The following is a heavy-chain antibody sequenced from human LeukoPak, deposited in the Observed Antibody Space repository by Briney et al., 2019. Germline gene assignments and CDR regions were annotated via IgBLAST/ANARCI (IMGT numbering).Heavy chain of an antibody. Sequence: ASVKVSCKASGYTFTSYYMHWVRQAPGQGLEWMGIINPSGGSTSYAQKFQGRVTMTRDTSTSTVYMELSSLRSEDTAVYYCARDRGSKRVAYCGGDCYIGYFDLWGRGILVTVSS. CDR2: INPSGGST. CDR1: GYTFTSYY. V-gene: IGHV1-46*01. J-gene: IGHJ2*01. D-gene: IGHD2-21*02. CDR3: ARDRGSKRVAYCGGDCYIGYFDL.